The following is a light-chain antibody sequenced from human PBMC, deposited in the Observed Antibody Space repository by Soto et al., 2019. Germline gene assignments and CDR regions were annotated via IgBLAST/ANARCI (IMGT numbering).Light chain of an antibody. Sequence: QSALAQPASASGSPGQSVTIPCTGTSSDVGDYNYVSWYQQHPGKVPKLLIYEVSKRPSGVPDRFSGSKSGNTASLTVSGLQAEDEADYYCSSFVGSPVVFGGGTKVTVL. J-gene: IGLJ2*01. CDR2: EVS. CDR1: SSDVGDYNY. CDR3: SSFVGSPVV. V-gene: IGLV2-8*01.